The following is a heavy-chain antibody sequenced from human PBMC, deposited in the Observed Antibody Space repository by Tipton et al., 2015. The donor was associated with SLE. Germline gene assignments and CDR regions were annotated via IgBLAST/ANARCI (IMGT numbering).Heavy chain of an antibody. Sequence: TLSLTCAVYGGSFSGYYWSWIRQPPGKGLEWIGEFNYRGSTNYNPSLKSRVIISTDTSKNNFSLKLSSVTAADTAVYYCATDYDFWSGYSYYYYGMDVWGQGTTVTVSS. V-gene: IGHV4-34*01. CDR3: ATDYDFWSGYSYYYYGMDV. J-gene: IGHJ6*02. CDR2: FNYRGST. D-gene: IGHD3-3*01. CDR1: GGSFSGYY.